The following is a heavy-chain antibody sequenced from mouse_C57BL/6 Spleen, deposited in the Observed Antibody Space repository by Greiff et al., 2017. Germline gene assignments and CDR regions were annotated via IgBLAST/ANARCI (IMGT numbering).Heavy chain of an antibody. CDR3: ARYYGYAEDYTMDY. D-gene: IGHD2-2*01. J-gene: IGHJ4*01. CDR2: IYPGGGYT. V-gene: IGHV1-63*01. CDR1: GYTFTNYW. Sequence: QVQLKQSGAELVRPGTSVKMSCKASGYTFTNYWIGWAKQRPGHGLEWIGDIYPGGGYTNYNEKFKGKATLTADKSSSTAYMQFSSLTSEDSAIYYCARYYGYAEDYTMDYWGQGTSVTVSA.